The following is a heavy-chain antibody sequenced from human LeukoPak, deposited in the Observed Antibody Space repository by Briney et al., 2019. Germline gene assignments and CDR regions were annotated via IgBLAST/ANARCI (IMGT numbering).Heavy chain of an antibody. Sequence: GGSLRLSCAASGFIFSDYSMSWVRQAPGKGLEWVSSITSTSNYIYYADSVRGRFTISRDNAKNSLYLQMNGLRAEDTAVYYCARDLFGDYARRLDYWGQGILVTVSS. J-gene: IGHJ4*02. CDR3: ARDLFGDYARRLDY. CDR1: GFIFSDYS. V-gene: IGHV3-21*01. D-gene: IGHD4-17*01. CDR2: ITSTSNYI.